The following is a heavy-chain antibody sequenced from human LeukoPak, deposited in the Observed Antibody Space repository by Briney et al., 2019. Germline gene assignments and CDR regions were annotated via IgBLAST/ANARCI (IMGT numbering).Heavy chain of an antibody. Sequence: GGPLRLSCAASGFTFSSYAMTWVRQAPGKGLEWVSSISNSADVRYHADTVKGRFTISRDNSKNTLYLQMNSLRAGDTAVYYCGRAFRTPSWFIGYWGQGALVTVSS. CDR1: GFTFSSYA. D-gene: IGHD3-10*01. CDR2: ISNSADVR. V-gene: IGHV3-23*01. CDR3: GRAFRTPSWFIGY. J-gene: IGHJ4*02.